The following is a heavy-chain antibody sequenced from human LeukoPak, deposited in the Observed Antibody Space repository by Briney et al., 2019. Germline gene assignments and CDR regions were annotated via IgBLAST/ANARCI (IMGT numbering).Heavy chain of an antibody. Sequence: GGSLRLSCAASGFTFSSYSMNWVRQAPGKGLEWVSSISSSSSHIYYADSVKGRFTISRDNAKNSLYLQMNSLRAEDTALYFCARAFPDPTTMRMVWGQGSLVTVSS. CDR2: ISSSSSHI. D-gene: IGHD5-18*01. CDR3: ARAFPDPTTMRMV. CDR1: GFTFSSYS. J-gene: IGHJ4*02. V-gene: IGHV3-21*01.